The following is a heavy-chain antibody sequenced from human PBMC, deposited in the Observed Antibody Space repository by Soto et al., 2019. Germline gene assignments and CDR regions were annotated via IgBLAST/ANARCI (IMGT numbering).Heavy chain of an antibody. CDR3: PHSLPRYCSGGSCYSNWFGP. J-gene: IGHJ5*02. CDR1: GFSLSTSGVG. CDR2: IYWNDDK. D-gene: IGHD2-15*01. Sequence: QITLKESGPTLVKPTQTLTLTCTFSGFSLSTSGVGVGWIRQPPGKALEWLALIYWNDDKRYSPTLKSNLTTTKDTSKTPVVPTMTNMDPVDTTTYYCPHSLPRYCSGGSCYSNWFGPWGQGTLVTVSS. V-gene: IGHV2-5*01.